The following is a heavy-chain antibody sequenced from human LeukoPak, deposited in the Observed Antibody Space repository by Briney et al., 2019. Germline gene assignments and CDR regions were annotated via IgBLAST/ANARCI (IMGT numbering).Heavy chain of an antibody. J-gene: IGHJ4*02. D-gene: IGHD2-15*01. Sequence: PGGSLRLSCAASGFTFSSYAMSWVRQAPGKGLVWVSRINNDGSGTTYADSVKGRFTISRDNAKNTLYVQMNSLRAEDTAVYYCARGGSGSFDYWGQGTLVTVSS. CDR2: INNDGSGT. V-gene: IGHV3-74*01. CDR3: ARGGSGSFDY. CDR1: GFTFSSYA.